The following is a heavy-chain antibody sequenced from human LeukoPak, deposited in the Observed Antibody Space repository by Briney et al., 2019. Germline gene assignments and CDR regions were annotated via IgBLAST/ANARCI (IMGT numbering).Heavy chain of an antibody. Sequence: ASVKVSCKASGGTFSSYAISWVRQAPGQGLEWMGRIIPILGIANYAQKFQGRVTITADKSTSTAYMELSGLRSEDTAVYYCASRYCSSTSCVYYYYGMDVWGQGTTVTVSS. V-gene: IGHV1-69*04. CDR1: GGTFSSYA. CDR2: IIPILGIA. J-gene: IGHJ6*02. CDR3: ASRYCSSTSCVYYYYGMDV. D-gene: IGHD2-2*01.